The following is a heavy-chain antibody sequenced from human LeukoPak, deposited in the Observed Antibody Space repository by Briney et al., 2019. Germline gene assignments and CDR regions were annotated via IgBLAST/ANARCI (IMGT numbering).Heavy chain of an antibody. Sequence: GRSLRLSCAASGFTFDDYAMHWVRQAPGKGLEWVSGISWNSGSIGYADSVKGRFTISRDNAKNSLYLQMNSLRAEDTALYYCAKDIQSLGYDAFDIWGQGTMVTVSS. V-gene: IGHV3-9*01. J-gene: IGHJ3*02. D-gene: IGHD7-27*01. CDR3: AKDIQSLGYDAFDI. CDR2: ISWNSGSI. CDR1: GFTFDDYA.